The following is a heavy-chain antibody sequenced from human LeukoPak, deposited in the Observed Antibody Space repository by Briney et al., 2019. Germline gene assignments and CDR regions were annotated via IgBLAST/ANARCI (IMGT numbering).Heavy chain of an antibody. Sequence: PGGSLRLSCAASGFTFSSYEMNWVRQTPGKGLEWVSHISSSGFIKYYSDSVKGRFTISRDNAKNSLYLQMNSLRADDTAVYYCARGEELLFYFDYWGQGTLVTVSS. J-gene: IGHJ4*02. CDR1: GFTFSSYE. CDR3: ARGEELLFYFDY. D-gene: IGHD1-7*01. V-gene: IGHV3-48*03. CDR2: ISSSGFIK.